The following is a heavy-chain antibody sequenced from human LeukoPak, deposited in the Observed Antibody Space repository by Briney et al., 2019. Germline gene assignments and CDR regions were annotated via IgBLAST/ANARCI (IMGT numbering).Heavy chain of an antibody. CDR2: ISSSSSYI. CDR3: ATAYYDILTGYYEEYFQH. CDR1: GFTFSSYS. Sequence: GGSQRLSCAASGFTFSSYSMNWVRQAPGKGLEWVSSISSSSSYIYYADSVKGRFTISRDNAKNSLYLQMNSLRAEDTAVYYCATAYYDILTGYYEEYFQHWGQGTLVIVSS. J-gene: IGHJ1*01. D-gene: IGHD3-9*01. V-gene: IGHV3-21*03.